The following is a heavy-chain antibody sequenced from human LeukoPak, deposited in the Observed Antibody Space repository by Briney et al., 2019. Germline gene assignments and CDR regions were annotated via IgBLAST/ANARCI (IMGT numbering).Heavy chain of an antibody. Sequence: GASVKVSCKASGYTFTSYGISWVRQAPGQGLEWMGWISAYNGNTNYAQKLQGRVTMTTDTSTSTAYMELRSLRSDDTAVYYCARLAVAGTSWNYFDYWGQGTLVTVSS. CDR2: ISAYNGNT. CDR3: ARLAVAGTSWNYFDY. V-gene: IGHV1-18*01. D-gene: IGHD6-19*01. CDR1: GYTFTSYG. J-gene: IGHJ4*02.